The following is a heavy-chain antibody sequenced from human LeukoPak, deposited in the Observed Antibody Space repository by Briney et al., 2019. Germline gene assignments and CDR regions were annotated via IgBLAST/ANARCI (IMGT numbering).Heavy chain of an antibody. D-gene: IGHD3-22*01. J-gene: IGHJ3*02. Sequence: SETLSLTCTVSGGSISSHYWSWIRQPPGKGLEWIGYIYYSGSTNYNPSLKSRVTISVDTSKNQFSLKLSSVTAADTAVYYCASSPIAIPYYDSSGYLPSGAFDIWGQGTMVTVSS. CDR2: IYYSGST. CDR1: GGSISSHY. CDR3: ASSPIAIPYYDSSGYLPSGAFDI. V-gene: IGHV4-59*11.